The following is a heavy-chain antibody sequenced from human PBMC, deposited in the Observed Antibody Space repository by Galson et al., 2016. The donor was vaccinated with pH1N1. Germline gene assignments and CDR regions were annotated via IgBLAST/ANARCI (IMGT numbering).Heavy chain of an antibody. Sequence: SLRLSCAVSGFTVSSNYMSWVRQAPGKGLEWVSVIYSGGRTYYADSVKGRFTISRDNSKNTLYLQMNSLRAEDTAVYYCASNLRFLEWAQNYYYGMDVWGQGTTVTVSS. CDR3: ASNLRFLEWAQNYYYGMDV. D-gene: IGHD3-3*01. CDR1: GFTVSSNY. V-gene: IGHV3-66*01. CDR2: IYSGGRT. J-gene: IGHJ6*02.